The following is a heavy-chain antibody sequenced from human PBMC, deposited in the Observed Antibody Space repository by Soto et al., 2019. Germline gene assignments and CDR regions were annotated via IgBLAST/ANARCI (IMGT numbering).Heavy chain of an antibody. CDR1: GGSLSGATYS. V-gene: IGHV4-30-2*01. J-gene: IGHJ4*02. Sequence: SETLSLTCGVSGGSLSGATYSWNWIRQPPGKGLEWIGYIFPSGTTYYNPSLKSRVTISIDVSKNQFTLSLRSLTAADTAVYYCARSREFDYWSQGTLVTVSS. CDR2: IFPSGTT. CDR3: ARSREFDY.